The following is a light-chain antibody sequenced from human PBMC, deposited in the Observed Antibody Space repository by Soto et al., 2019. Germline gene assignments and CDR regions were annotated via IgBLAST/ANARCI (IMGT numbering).Light chain of an antibody. V-gene: IGKV1-5*01. CDR1: QSISSW. J-gene: IGKJ2*01. CDR2: DAS. Sequence: DIQMTQSPSTLSASVGDRVTISCRASQSISSWLAWYQQKPGKAPKLLIYDASSLESGVPSRFSGSGSGTEFTLTISSLQPDDFATYYCQQYNSYQYTFGQGTKLEF. CDR3: QQYNSYQYT.